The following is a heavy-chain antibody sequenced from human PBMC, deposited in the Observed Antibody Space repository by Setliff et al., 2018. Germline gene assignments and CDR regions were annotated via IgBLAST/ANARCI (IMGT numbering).Heavy chain of an antibody. D-gene: IGHD5-18*01. V-gene: IGHV1-24*01. CDR2: FDPEDGET. Sequence: ASVKVSCKASGYRLIEVSIHWVRQAPGKGLEWMGGFDPEDGETIYAQKFQGRVTMTEDTSTDTAYMELSSLRSEDTAVYYCATSVSWIQLVLYPQGHPEPFDYWGQGTLVTVSS. CDR3: ATSVSWIQLVLYPQGHPEPFDY. J-gene: IGHJ4*02. CDR1: GYRLIEVS.